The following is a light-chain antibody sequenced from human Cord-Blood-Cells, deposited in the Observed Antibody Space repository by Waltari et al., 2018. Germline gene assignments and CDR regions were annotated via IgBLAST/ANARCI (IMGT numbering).Light chain of an antibody. V-gene: IGKV3-20*01. CDR1: QSVSSSY. J-gene: IGKJ1*01. CDR3: QQYGSSPRT. CDR2: GAS. Sequence: EIVLTQSPGNLSLSPGERATLSCRASQSVSSSYLAWYQQKPGQAPRLLIYGASSRATGIPDRVSGSGSGTDFTLTISRREPEDFAVYYCQQYGSSPRTFGQGTKVEIK.